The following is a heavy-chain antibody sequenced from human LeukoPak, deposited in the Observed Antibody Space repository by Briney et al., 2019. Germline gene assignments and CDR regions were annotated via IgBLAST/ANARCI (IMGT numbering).Heavy chain of an antibody. CDR2: IYTSGGT. CDR3: ATGSTAMNWFDP. J-gene: IGHJ5*02. CDR1: GGSISSYY. D-gene: IGHD2-2*01. Sequence: SGTLCLTCTASGGSISSYYWSWIRQLAGKGLEWIGRIYTSGGTYYNPSLKSRVTMSVDTSKNQLYLKLSSVTAADTAVYYCATGSTAMNWFDPWGQGTLVTVSS. V-gene: IGHV4-4*07.